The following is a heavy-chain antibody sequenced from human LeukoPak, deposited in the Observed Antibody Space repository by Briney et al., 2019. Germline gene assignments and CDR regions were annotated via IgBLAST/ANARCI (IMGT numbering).Heavy chain of an antibody. V-gene: IGHV3-33*01. J-gene: IGHJ3*02. CDR3: ARDRSGYSDASDI. D-gene: IGHD6-13*01. CDR2: IWYDGSNK. CDR1: GFTFSSYG. Sequence: GGSLRLSCAASGFTFSSYGMHWVRQAPGKGLEWVAVIWYDGSNKYYADSVKGRFTISRDNSKNTLYLQMNSLRAEDTAVYYCARDRSGYSDASDIWGQGTMVTVSS.